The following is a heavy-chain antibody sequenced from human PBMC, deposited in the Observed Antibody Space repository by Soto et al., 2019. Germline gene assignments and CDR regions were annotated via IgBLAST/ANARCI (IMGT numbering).Heavy chain of an antibody. V-gene: IGHV1-69*13. Sequence: ASVKVSCKASGGTFSSYAISWVRQAPGQGLEWMGGIIPIFGTANYAQKFQGRVTITADESTSTAYMELSSLRSEDTAVYYCASRVIGLVTQDYYYYGMYVCAQGTTVPVS. D-gene: IGHD2-21*02. CDR2: IIPIFGTA. CDR3: ASRVIGLVTQDYYYYGMYV. J-gene: IGHJ6*02. CDR1: GGTFSSYA.